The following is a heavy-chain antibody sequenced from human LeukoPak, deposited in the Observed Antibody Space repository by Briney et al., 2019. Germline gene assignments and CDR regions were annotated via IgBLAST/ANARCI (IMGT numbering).Heavy chain of an antibody. Sequence: SETLSPTCAVYGGSFSGYYWSWIRQPPGKGLEWIGEINHSGSTNYNPSLKSRVTISVDTSKNQFSLKLSSVTAADTAVYYCARREWSKYYFDYWGQGTLVTVSS. D-gene: IGHD3-3*01. CDR1: GGSFSGYY. CDR3: ARREWSKYYFDY. CDR2: INHSGST. V-gene: IGHV4-34*01. J-gene: IGHJ4*02.